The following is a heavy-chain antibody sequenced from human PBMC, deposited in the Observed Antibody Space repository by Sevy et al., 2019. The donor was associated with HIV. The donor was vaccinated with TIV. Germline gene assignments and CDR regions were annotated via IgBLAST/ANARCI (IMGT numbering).Heavy chain of an antibody. J-gene: IGHJ6*02. Sequence: SETLSLTCIVSSGSISSYYWSWIRQPAGKGLEWIGRMYGSGSTNYNPSLKSRVTMSVDTSKNQFSLNLTSVTAADTAVYYCARGLRGDYVPSMDVRGQGTTVTVSS. D-gene: IGHD4-17*01. CDR1: SGSISSYY. V-gene: IGHV4-4*07. CDR2: MYGSGST. CDR3: ARGLRGDYVPSMDV.